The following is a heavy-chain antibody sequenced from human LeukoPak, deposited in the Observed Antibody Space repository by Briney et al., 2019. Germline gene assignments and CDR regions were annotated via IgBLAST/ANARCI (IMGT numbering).Heavy chain of an antibody. J-gene: IGHJ3*02. D-gene: IGHD3-22*01. V-gene: IGHV3-9*01. Sequence: GRSLRLSCAASGFTFDDYAMHWVRQAPGKGLEWVSGISWNSGSIGYADSVKGRFTISRDNAKNSLYLQMNSLRAEDTALYYCAKDSYYDSSGYLFDAFDIWGQGTMVTVSS. CDR2: ISWNSGSI. CDR3: AKDSYYDSSGYLFDAFDI. CDR1: GFTFDDYA.